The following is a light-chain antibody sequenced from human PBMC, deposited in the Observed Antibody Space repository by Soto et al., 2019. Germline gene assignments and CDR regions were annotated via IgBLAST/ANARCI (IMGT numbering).Light chain of an antibody. CDR1: SSDFGNYNL. CDR3: SSYTNSGV. Sequence: QSVLTQPASVSGSPGQSITISCTGTSSDFGNYNLVSWYQQHPGKVPKLILFEVNKRPSGVSGRFSGSKSGNTASLTISGLQAEDEADYYCSSYTNSGVFGTGTKLTVL. CDR2: EVN. J-gene: IGLJ1*01. V-gene: IGLV2-14*02.